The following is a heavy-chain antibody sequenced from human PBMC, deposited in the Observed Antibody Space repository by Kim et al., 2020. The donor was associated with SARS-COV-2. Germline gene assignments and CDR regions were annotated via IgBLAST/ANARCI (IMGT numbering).Heavy chain of an antibody. V-gene: IGHV1-3*01. CDR3: ARETGTGMTNFDY. CDR2: IDAGNGNS. D-gene: IGHD1-7*01. J-gene: IGHJ4*02. CDR1: GYTFTKYE. Sequence: ASVKVSCKASGYTFTKYEIHWVRQAPGQTLEWMAWIDAGNGNSGSAQKVQDRVTITRDTSASAAYMELSSLTSEDTAVYYCARETGTGMTNFDYWGRGTL.